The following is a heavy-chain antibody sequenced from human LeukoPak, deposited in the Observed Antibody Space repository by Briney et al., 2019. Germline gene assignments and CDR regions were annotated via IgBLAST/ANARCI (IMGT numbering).Heavy chain of an antibody. CDR2: ISDSGDAT. J-gene: IGHJ3*02. Sequence: GGSLRLSCAASGFNFRTYAMSWVRQAPGKGLEWVSSISDSGDATYYVDSVKGRFTVSRDNPKNTLYLQLSSLRVEDMAVYYCAEWYFGYSGSYSALDIWGQGTMVTVSS. CDR3: AEWYFGYSGSYSALDI. V-gene: IGHV3-23*01. D-gene: IGHD1-26*01. CDR1: GFNFRTYA.